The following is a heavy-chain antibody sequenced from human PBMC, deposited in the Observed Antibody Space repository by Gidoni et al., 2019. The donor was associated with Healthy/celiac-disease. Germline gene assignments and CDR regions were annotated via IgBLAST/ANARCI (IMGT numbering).Heavy chain of an antibody. Sequence: RVTISVDTSKNQFSLKLSSVTAADTAVYYCARGQAPLYGMDVWGQGTTVTVSS. J-gene: IGHJ6*02. V-gene: IGHV4-59*09. CDR3: ARGQAPLYGMDV.